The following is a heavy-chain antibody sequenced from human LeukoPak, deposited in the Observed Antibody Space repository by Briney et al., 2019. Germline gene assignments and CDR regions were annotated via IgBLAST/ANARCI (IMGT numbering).Heavy chain of an antibody. J-gene: IGHJ6*04. CDR1: GFTFSSYS. V-gene: IGHV3-48*01. CDR3: ARDSSIAWGREMDV. D-gene: IGHD6-6*01. CDR2: ISSSGSTI. Sequence: GEPLRLSCAASGFTFSSYSMNWVRQAPGKGLEWVSYISSSGSTIYYADSVKGRFTISRDNAKNSLYLQMNSLRAEDTAVYYCARDSSIAWGREMDVWGKGTTVIVSS.